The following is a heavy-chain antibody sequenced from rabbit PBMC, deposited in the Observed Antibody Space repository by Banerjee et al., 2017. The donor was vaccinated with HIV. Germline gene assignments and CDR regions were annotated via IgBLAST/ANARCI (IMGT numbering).Heavy chain of an antibody. V-gene: IGHV1S40*01. D-gene: IGHD3-1*01. Sequence: QSLEESGGDLVKPGASLTLTCTASGFSFSSNYHMYWVRQAPGKGLEWIACIYTNSGSTDYASWVNGRFTISKTSSTTVTLQMTSLTAADTATYFCAKKDGYNAFNYWGPGTLVTVS. J-gene: IGHJ2*01. CDR2: IYTNSGST. CDR3: AKKDGYNAFNY. CDR1: GFSFSSNYH.